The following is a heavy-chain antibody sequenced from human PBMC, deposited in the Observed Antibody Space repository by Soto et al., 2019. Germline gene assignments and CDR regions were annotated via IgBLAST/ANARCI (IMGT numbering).Heavy chain of an antibody. V-gene: IGHV1-69*12. CDR1: GGTFSSYA. J-gene: IGHJ6*02. CDR2: IIPIFGTA. CDR3: ARGITAVTTNPNDYYGMDV. Sequence: QVQLVQSGAEVKKPGSSVKVSCKASGGTFSSYAISWVRQAPGQGLEWMGGIIPIFGTANYAQKFQGRVTITADEXXSXTXXELSSLRSEDTAVHYGARGITAVTTNPNDYYGMDVWGQGTTVTVSS. D-gene: IGHD4-17*01.